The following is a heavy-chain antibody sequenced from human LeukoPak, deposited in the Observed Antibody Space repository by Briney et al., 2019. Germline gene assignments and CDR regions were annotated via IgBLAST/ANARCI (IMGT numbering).Heavy chain of an antibody. Sequence: GGSLRLSCAASGFTFSSYWMTWVRQAPGKGLEWVANIKQDGSEKYYVDSVKGRFTISRDNAKNSLYLQMNSLRAEDTAVYYCAKAGSSSRYGGWFDPWGQGTLVTVSS. D-gene: IGHD6-13*01. J-gene: IGHJ5*02. CDR3: AKAGSSSRYGGWFDP. V-gene: IGHV3-7*01. CDR2: IKQDGSEK. CDR1: GFTFSSYW.